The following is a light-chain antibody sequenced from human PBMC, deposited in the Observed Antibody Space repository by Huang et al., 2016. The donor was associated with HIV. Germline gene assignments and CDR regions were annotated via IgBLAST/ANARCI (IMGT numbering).Light chain of an antibody. Sequence: EIVMTQSPATLSVSPGGRATLSCRASQSIGSNLAWYQKQLGQPPRLLIYGAFSRATVVPTRFSGSGSGTEFTLTITSLQSEDFALYYCQQYDDGRTFGQGTKVET. CDR2: GAF. CDR1: QSIGSN. J-gene: IGKJ1*01. CDR3: QQYDDGRT. V-gene: IGKV3-15*01.